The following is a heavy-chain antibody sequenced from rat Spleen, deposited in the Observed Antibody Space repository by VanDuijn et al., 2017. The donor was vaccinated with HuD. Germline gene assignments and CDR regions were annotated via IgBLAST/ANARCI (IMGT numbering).Heavy chain of an antibody. V-gene: IGHV5-58*01. CDR3: AREIRHYFDY. J-gene: IGHJ2*01. Sequence: EVQLVESGGGLVQPGRSLKLSCVASGFTFSTYWMYWVRQAPGKGLEWVSSISYDGSSTYYRDSVKGRFTISRDNAKSTLSLQMDSLRSEDTATYYCAREIRHYFDYWGQGVMVTVSS. CDR2: ISYDGSST. CDR1: GFTFSTYW.